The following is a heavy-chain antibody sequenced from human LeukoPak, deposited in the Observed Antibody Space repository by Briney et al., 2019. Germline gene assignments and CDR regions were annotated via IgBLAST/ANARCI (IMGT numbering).Heavy chain of an antibody. D-gene: IGHD3-22*01. V-gene: IGHV1-18*01. CDR1: GYTFTSYG. CDR3: AREPYYYDSSGYYPTFDY. Sequence: ASVKVSCKASGYTFTSYGISWVRQAPGQGLEWMGWISAYNGNTNYAQKLQGRVTMTTDTSTSTAYMELRSLRSDDTAVYYCAREPYYYDSSGYYPTFDYWGQGTLVTVSS. CDR2: ISAYNGNT. J-gene: IGHJ4*02.